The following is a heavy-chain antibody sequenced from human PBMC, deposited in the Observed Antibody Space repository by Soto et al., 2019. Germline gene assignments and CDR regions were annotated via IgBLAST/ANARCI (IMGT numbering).Heavy chain of an antibody. J-gene: IGHJ4*02. Sequence: PSDTLSLTCAVSGGSISSSNWWSWVRQPPGKGLEWIGEIYHSGSTNYNPSLKSRVTISVDKSKNQFSLKLSSVTAADTAVYYCARDMGIAAAGTTTFDYWGQGTLVTVSS. D-gene: IGHD6-13*01. CDR3: ARDMGIAAAGTTTFDY. V-gene: IGHV4-4*02. CDR1: GGSISSSNW. CDR2: IYHSGST.